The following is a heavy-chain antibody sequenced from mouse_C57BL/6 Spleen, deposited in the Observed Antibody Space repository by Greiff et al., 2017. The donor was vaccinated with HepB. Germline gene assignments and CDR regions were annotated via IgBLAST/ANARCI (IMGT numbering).Heavy chain of an antibody. CDR2: IRNKANGYTT. Sequence: EVKLVESGGGLVQPGGSLSLSCAASGFTFTDYYMSWVRQPPGKALEWLGFIRNKANGYTTEYSASVKGRFTISRDNSQSILYLQMNALRAEDSATYDCASHYYGSREDFDYWGQGTTLTVSS. CDR3: ASHYYGSREDFDY. V-gene: IGHV7-3*01. CDR1: GFTFTDYY. J-gene: IGHJ2*01. D-gene: IGHD1-1*01.